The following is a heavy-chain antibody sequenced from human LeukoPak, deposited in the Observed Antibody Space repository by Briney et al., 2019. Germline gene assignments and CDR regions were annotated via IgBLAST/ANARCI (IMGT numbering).Heavy chain of an antibody. J-gene: IGHJ5*01. Sequence: HPGGSLRPFCAASGFTFSSYAMSWVRQAPGKGLEWVSGISGNSVSPYYADSVKSRFTISRDNSKNTLFLQMSSLRTEDTAVYYCARAYSSSWYDFWGQGTLVTVSS. V-gene: IGHV3-23*01. D-gene: IGHD6-13*01. CDR1: GFTFSSYA. CDR3: ARAYSSSWYDF. CDR2: ISGNSVSP.